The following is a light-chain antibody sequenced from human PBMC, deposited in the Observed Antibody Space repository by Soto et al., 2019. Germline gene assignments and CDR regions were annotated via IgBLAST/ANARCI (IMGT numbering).Light chain of an antibody. CDR3: SSYAGINNLV. CDR2: EVS. Sequence: QSALTQPPSASGSPGQSVTISCTGTSSDVGGYNYVSWYQQHPGKAPKLMIYEVSKRPSGVPVRFSGSKSGNTASLTVSGLQAEDEADYYCSSYAGINNLVFGGGTKLTVL. J-gene: IGLJ2*01. CDR1: SSDVGGYNY. V-gene: IGLV2-8*01.